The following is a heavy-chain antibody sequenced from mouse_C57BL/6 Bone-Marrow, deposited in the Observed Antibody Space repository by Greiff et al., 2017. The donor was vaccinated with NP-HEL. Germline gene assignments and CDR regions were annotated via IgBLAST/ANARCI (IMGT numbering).Heavy chain of an antibody. J-gene: IGHJ3*01. V-gene: IGHV6-3*01. Sequence: EVKVEESGGGLVQPGGSMKLSCVASGFTFSNYWVNWVRQSPEKGLEWVAQIRLKSDNYATHYAESVKGRFTISRDDSKSSVYLQMNNLRAEDTGIYYCTAPIYYGYDDEAWFAYWGQGTLVTVSA. D-gene: IGHD2-2*01. CDR1: GFTFSNYW. CDR3: TAPIYYGYDDEAWFAY. CDR2: IRLKSDNYAT.